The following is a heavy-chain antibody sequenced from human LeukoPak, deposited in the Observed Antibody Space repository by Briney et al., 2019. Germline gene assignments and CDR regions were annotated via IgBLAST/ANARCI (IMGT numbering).Heavy chain of an antibody. CDR1: GFTFNLFA. V-gene: IGHV3-30*04. CDR3: AKSAGDYYATLGI. Sequence: GGSLRLSCAASGFTFNLFAMHWVRQSPGKGLEWVAVISYDGSNKYYADSVKGRFTISRDNSKNTLYLQMNSLRAEDTAVYYCAKSAGDYYATLGIWGQGTMVTVSS. J-gene: IGHJ3*02. D-gene: IGHD2-21*01. CDR2: ISYDGSNK.